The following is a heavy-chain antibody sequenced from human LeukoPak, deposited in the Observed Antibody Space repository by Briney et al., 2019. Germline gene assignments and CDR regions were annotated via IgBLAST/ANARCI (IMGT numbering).Heavy chain of an antibody. CDR3: ARGRSKYYYGSGTYYDYGMDV. CDR2: INHSGYT. Sequence: SETLSLTCTVSGESSSDYYWSWIRQPPGKGLEWIGEINHSGYTTYNPSLESRVTISGETSKNQFSLKLSSVTAADTAVYYCARGRSKYYYGSGTYYDYGMDVWGQGTTVTVSS. D-gene: IGHD3-10*01. J-gene: IGHJ6*02. V-gene: IGHV4-34*01. CDR1: GESSSDYY.